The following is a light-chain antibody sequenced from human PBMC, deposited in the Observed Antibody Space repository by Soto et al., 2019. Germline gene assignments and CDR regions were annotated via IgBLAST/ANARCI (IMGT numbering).Light chain of an antibody. CDR1: SSDVGGYNF. J-gene: IGLJ1*01. Sequence: QSALTQPASVSGSPGQSITISCTGTSSDVGGYNFVSWYQQHPGKAPKLIIYDVSNRPSGVSYRFSGSKSGNTASLTISGLQDEDDSDYSCCSYTCRSTHVFGPGTKVTVL. CDR3: CSYTCRSTHV. V-gene: IGLV2-14*01. CDR2: DVS.